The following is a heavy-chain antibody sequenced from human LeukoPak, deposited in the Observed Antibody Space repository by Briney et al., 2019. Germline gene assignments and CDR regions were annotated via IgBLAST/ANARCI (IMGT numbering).Heavy chain of an antibody. J-gene: IGHJ6*02. CDR1: GGSISSYY. CDR2: IYYSGST. Sequence: PSETPSLTCPVSGGSISSYYWSWIRQPPGKGLEWIGYIYYSGSTNYDPSLKSRVTISVDTSKNQFSLKLSSVTAADTAVYYCARHDSSGYSSYYYYYGMDVWGQGTTVTVSS. CDR3: ARHDSSGYSSYYYYYGMDV. V-gene: IGHV4-59*01. D-gene: IGHD3-22*01.